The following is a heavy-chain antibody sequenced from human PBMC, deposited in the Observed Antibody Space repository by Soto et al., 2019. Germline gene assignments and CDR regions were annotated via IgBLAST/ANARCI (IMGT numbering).Heavy chain of an antibody. Sequence: GGSLRLSCAASGFTFSSYAMSWVRQAPGKGLEWVSAISGSGASTYYADSVKGRFTISRDNSKNTLYLRMNSLRAEDTAVYYCAHFDWFIDYWGQGTLVTVSS. V-gene: IGHV3-23*01. J-gene: IGHJ4*02. CDR1: GFTFSSYA. CDR2: ISGSGAST. CDR3: AHFDWFIDY. D-gene: IGHD3-9*01.